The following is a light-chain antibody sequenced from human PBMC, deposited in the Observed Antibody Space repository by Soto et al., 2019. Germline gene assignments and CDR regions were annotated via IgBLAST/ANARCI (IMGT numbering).Light chain of an antibody. CDR3: AAWDDRLDVYV. V-gene: IGLV1-44*01. CDR1: SSNIGSNT. CDR2: STS. J-gene: IGLJ1*01. Sequence: LLTQPPSASGTPGQIVAISCSGSSSNIGSNTVTWYQQLPGTAPKLLIYSTSQRSSGVPGRFSGSKSGASASLSISGLQSEDEADYYCAAWDDRLDVYVFGTGTKVTVL.